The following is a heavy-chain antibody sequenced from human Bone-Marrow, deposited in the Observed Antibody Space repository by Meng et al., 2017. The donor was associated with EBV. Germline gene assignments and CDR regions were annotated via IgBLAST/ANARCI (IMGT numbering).Heavy chain of an antibody. CDR3: AAGFRELVRSRDY. D-gene: IGHD3-10*01. J-gene: IGHJ4*02. V-gene: IGHV4-4*03. CDR1: GGAIRNSNW. CDR2: IFYGGST. Sequence: QGWGPGLVKPPGTLSLPCVVSGGAIRNSNWWSWVRQPPGKGLEWIGEIFYGGSTNYNPSLESRVTISVDKSKNQFSLKLSSVTAADTAVYYCAAGFRELVRSRDYWGQGTLVTVSS.